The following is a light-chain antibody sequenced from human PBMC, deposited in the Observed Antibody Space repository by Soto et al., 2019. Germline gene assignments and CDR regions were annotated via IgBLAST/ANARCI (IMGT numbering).Light chain of an antibody. CDR3: QHRSDRPPSIT. CDR2: DAS. CDR1: QSVSSY. Sequence: EIVLTQSPATLYLSPGERATLSCRASQSVSSYLAWYQQKPGQAPRLLIYDASNRATGIPARFSGRGSGTDFTLTISSLEPEDFAVYYCQHRSDRPPSITFGQGTRLDIK. J-gene: IGKJ5*01. V-gene: IGKV3-11*01.